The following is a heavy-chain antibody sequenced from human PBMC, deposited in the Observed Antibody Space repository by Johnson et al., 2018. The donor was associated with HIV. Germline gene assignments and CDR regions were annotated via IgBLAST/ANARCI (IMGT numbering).Heavy chain of an antibody. V-gene: IGHV3-30*02. D-gene: IGHD3-16*01. J-gene: IGHJ3*01. Sequence: PGGSLRLSCAASGFTFSSYGMHWVRQAPGKGLEWVAFIRYDGSNKYYGDSVKGRFTISRDNSRDTLVLEMNSLRVEDTAVYYCAKMGDLYDSTASFDAFEVWGQGTMVTVSS. CDR1: GFTFSSYG. CDR2: IRYDGSNK. CDR3: AKMGDLYDSTASFDAFEV.